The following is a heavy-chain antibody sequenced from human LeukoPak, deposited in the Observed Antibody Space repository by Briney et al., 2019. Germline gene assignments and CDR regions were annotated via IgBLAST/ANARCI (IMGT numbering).Heavy chain of an antibody. Sequence: PGGSLRLSCTAAGFTFSTYAMGWARQAPGKGPEWLSGIGSSGVDTYYAVSAKGRFTISRDNSKNTVYLQMNSLRAEDTALYYCMRAYTTNGRYSEPWGQGTLVTVSS. CDR2: IGSSGVDT. D-gene: IGHD2-8*01. CDR3: MRAYTTNGRYSEP. V-gene: IGHV3-23*01. J-gene: IGHJ4*02. CDR1: GFTFSTYA.